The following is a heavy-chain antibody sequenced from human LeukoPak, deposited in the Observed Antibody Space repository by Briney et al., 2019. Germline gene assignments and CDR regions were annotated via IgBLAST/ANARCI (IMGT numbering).Heavy chain of an antibody. CDR2: ISGSGSST. CDR3: AKSPHEWPSQNDY. V-gene: IGHV3-23*01. J-gene: IGHJ4*02. CDR1: GFTFSSYG. D-gene: IGHD3-3*01. Sequence: PGGSLRLSCAASGFTFSSYGMSWVRQAPGKGLEWVSAISGSGSSTYYADSVKGRFTISRNNSRNTLYLQVNSLRAEDTAVYYCAKSPHEWPSQNDYWGQGTLVTVSS.